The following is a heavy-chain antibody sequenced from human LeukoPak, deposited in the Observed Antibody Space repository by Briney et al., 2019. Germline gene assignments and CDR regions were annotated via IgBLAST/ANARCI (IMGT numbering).Heavy chain of an antibody. CDR2: ISGSGGST. D-gene: IGHD1-26*01. J-gene: IGHJ4*02. V-gene: IGHV3-23*01. Sequence: GGSLRLSCAASGFTFSSYAMSWVRQAPGKGLEWVSAISGSGGSTYYADSVKGRFTISRDNSKNTLYLQMNSLRAEDTAVYYCAKATTKDPGSYYSNYWGQGTLVTVSS. CDR1: GFTFSSYA. CDR3: AKATTKDPGSYYSNY.